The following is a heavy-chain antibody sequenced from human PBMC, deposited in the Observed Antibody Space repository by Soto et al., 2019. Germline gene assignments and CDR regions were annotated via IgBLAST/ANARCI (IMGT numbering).Heavy chain of an antibody. CDR1: GGTFGSST. D-gene: IGHD2-15*01. J-gene: IGHJ4*02. Sequence: GASVEVSCKESGGTFGSSTSRWVRQAPGQGLEWMGRIIPILGIANYAQKFQGRVTITRDTSASTAYMELSSLRSEDTAVYYCARDLGGWPDYWGQGTLVTVSS. V-gene: IGHV1-69*04. CDR2: IIPILGIA. CDR3: ARDLGGWPDY.